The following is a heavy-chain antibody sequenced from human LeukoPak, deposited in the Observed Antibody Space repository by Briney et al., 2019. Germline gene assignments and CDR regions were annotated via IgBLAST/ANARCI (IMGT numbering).Heavy chain of an antibody. CDR3: ARGGDSYDY. CDR2: ISSSSSYI. J-gene: IGHJ4*02. Sequence: GGSLRLSCAASGFTFSSYEMNWVRQAPGKGLEWVSYISSSSSYIYYADSVKGRFTISRDNAKNSLSLQMNSLRAEDTAVYYCARGGDSYDYWGQGTLVTVSS. V-gene: IGHV3-21*01. CDR1: GFTFSSYE.